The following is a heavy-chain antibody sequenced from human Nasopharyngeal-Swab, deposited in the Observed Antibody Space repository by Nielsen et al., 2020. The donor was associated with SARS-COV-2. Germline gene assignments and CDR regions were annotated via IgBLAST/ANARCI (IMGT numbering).Heavy chain of an antibody. CDR3: ARGFWGRTTGTTRYDAFDI. CDR1: GRTFSSYA. D-gene: IGHD1-1*01. CDR2: IIPIFGTA. Sequence: SVKVSCKASGRTFSSYAISWVRQAPGQGLEWMGGIIPIFGTANYAQKFQGRVTITADESTSTAYMELSSLRSEDTAVYYCARGFWGRTTGTTRYDAFDIWGQGTMVTVSS. J-gene: IGHJ3*02. V-gene: IGHV1-69*13.